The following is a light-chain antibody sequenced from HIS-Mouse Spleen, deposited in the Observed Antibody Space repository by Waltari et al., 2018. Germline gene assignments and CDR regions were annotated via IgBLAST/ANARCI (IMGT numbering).Light chain of an antibody. V-gene: IGLV2-14*01. Sequence: QSALTQPASVSGSPGQSITISCTGTRSDVGGYNSVSWYQQHPGKAPKLMIYEVSNRPSGVSNRFSGSKSGNTASLTISGLQAEDEADYYCSSYTSSSTYVFGTGTKVTVL. J-gene: IGLJ1*01. CDR1: RSDVGGYNS. CDR2: EVS. CDR3: SSYTSSSTYV.